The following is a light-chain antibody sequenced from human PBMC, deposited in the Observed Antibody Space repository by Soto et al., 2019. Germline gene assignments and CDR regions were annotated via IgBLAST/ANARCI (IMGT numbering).Light chain of an antibody. CDR3: SSYAGSNLWV. J-gene: IGLJ3*02. CDR1: SSDVGNYKY. Sequence: QSVLTQSPSAAGSPGQSVTISCNGTSSDVGNYKYVSWYQQHPGKAPKLMIYEVSKRPSGVPDRFSGSKSGNTASLTVSGLQVEDEADYYCSSYAGSNLWVFGGGTQLTVL. V-gene: IGLV2-8*01. CDR2: EVS.